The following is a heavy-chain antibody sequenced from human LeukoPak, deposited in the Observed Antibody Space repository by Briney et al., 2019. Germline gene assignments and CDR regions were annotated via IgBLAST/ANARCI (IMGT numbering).Heavy chain of an antibody. J-gene: IGHJ4*02. CDR3: ARGGSGSYYLPFDY. V-gene: IGHV4-59*01. D-gene: IGHD1-26*01. Sequence: SGALSLTCTVSGGSISSYFWSWIRQPPGRGREGVGYIYYSGSTNYNPSLQSRVTISVDTSKNQFSMKLSSVTAADTAVYYCARGGSGSYYLPFDYWGQGTLVTVSS. CDR2: IYYSGST. CDR1: GGSISSYF.